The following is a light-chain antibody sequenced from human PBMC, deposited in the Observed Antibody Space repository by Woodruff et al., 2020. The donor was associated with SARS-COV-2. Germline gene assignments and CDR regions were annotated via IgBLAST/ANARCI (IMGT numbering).Light chain of an antibody. J-gene: IGKJ2*01. Sequence: VTITSRSRQSIATYLHWYQHKPDQSPKLLIKYASQSISGVSSRFSGSGSGTDFTLTINSLEAEDAATYYCHQSSVLPYTFGQGTKLEIK. CDR3: HQSSVLPYT. CDR1: QSIATY. CDR2: YAS. V-gene: IGKV6-21*02.